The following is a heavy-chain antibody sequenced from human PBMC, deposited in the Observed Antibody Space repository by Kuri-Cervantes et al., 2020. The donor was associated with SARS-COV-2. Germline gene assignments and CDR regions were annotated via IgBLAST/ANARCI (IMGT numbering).Heavy chain of an antibody. CDR3: AGIRAVCGDPVVHFDF. CDR2: MNPNSGNT. Sequence: ASVKVSCKASGYTFTSYDINWVRQATGQGLEWMGWMNPNSGNTGYAQKFQGRVTMTRDMSISTGYMELTSLISPDTAVYYCAGIRAVCGDPVVHFDFWGQGTLVTVSS. V-gene: IGHV1-8*02. D-gene: IGHD4-17*01. J-gene: IGHJ4*02. CDR1: GYTFTSYD.